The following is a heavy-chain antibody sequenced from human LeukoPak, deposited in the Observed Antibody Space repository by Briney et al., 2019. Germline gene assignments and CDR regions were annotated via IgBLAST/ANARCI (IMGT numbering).Heavy chain of an antibody. CDR2: INPNSGGT. Sequence: ASVKVSCKASGYTFTSYGISWVRQAPGQGLEWMGWINPNSGGTNYAQKFQGRVTMTRDTSISTAYMELSRLRSDDTAVYYCARDSCSGGSCYSFDYWGQGTLVTVSS. V-gene: IGHV1-2*02. J-gene: IGHJ4*02. CDR1: GYTFTSYG. D-gene: IGHD2-15*01. CDR3: ARDSCSGGSCYSFDY.